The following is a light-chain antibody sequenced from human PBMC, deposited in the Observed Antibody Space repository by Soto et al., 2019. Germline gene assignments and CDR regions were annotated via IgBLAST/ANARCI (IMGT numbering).Light chain of an antibody. Sequence: QSALTQPASVSGSPGESITMSCTGTSSDVGHYNYVSWYQQNPGKAPKLMIYDVSQRPSGVSDRFSGSKSGNTASLTISGLQAEDEAEYFCFSFTTTSTHVFGTGTKVTVL. J-gene: IGLJ1*01. CDR3: FSFTTTSTHV. V-gene: IGLV2-14*03. CDR1: SSDVGHYNY. CDR2: DVS.